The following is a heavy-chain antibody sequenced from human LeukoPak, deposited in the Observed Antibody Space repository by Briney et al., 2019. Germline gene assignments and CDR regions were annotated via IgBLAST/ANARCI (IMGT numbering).Heavy chain of an antibody. J-gene: IGHJ4*02. D-gene: IGHD4-23*01. Sequence: GGSLRLSCAASEFSLINAWMSWVRQAPGKGLEWVGRIRSEADGGTLDYAALVKGRFTISRDASKNTPYLQMNSLKTEDTAVYYCTTVIMGTPKDDYWGQGTLVTVSS. CDR2: IRSEADGGTL. V-gene: IGHV3-15*01. CDR1: EFSLINAW. CDR3: TTVIMGTPKDDY.